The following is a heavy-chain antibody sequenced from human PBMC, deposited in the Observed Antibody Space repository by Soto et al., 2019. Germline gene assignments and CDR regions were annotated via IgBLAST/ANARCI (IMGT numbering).Heavy chain of an antibody. CDR1: GYTFNTYY. V-gene: IGHV1-46*02. CDR2: IHPSGGGT. D-gene: IGHD2-21*02. CDR3: ARGGHIAVVTASFDN. J-gene: IGHJ4*02. Sequence: QVQLVQSGAEVRKPGASVKVSCKPSGYTFNTYYLHWLRQAPGQALEWMGVIHPSGGGTTYAQKLLRRFTMXRYTSTTTVLMELSSLRSDDTAVYYCARGGHIAVVTASFDNWGQGTLVTVSS.